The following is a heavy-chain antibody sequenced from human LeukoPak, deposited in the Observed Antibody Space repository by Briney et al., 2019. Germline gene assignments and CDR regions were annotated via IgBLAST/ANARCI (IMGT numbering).Heavy chain of an antibody. J-gene: IGHJ6*03. Sequence: SEILSLTCTVSGGSISSYYWSWIRQPPGKGLEWIVDIYYSGSTNYNPSLKSRVTISVDTSKNQFSLKLSSVTAADTAVYYCARGGGYSYGKVHYYYYMDVWGKGTTVTVSS. CDR2: IYYSGST. CDR1: GGSISSYY. CDR3: ARGGGYSYGKVHYYYYMDV. D-gene: IGHD5-18*01. V-gene: IGHV4-59*01.